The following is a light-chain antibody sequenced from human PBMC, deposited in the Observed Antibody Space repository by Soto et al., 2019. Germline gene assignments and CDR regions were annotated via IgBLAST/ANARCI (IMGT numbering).Light chain of an antibody. J-gene: IGKJ2*01. CDR3: QQYDNWPPVYT. CDR2: GAS. V-gene: IGKV3-15*01. CDR1: QSVSTK. Sequence: ILMTQSPATLSVSPGETATLSCRASQSVSTKLAWYQQTPGQAPRLLIYGASTRATGIPARFSGSGSGTEFTLTISSLQSEDFAVYYCQQYDNWPPVYTFGPGTKLEIK.